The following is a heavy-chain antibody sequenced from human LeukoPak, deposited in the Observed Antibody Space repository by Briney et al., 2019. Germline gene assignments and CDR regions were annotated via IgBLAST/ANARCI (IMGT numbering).Heavy chain of an antibody. CDR1: GGSISSDDYS. J-gene: IGHJ4*02. Sequence: PSETPSLTCAVSGGSISSDDYSWSWIRQPPGKGLEWIGYIYYSGSTNYNPSLKSRVTISVDTSKNQSSLKLSSVTAADTAVYYCARVVRGGYHDFWSGYSYFDYWGQGTLVTVSS. V-gene: IGHV4-61*08. CDR2: IYYSGST. D-gene: IGHD3-3*01. CDR3: ARVVRGGYHDFWSGYSYFDY.